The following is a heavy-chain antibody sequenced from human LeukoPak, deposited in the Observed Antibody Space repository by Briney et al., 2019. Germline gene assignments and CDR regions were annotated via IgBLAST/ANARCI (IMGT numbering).Heavy chain of an antibody. CDR1: GFTFSSYA. J-gene: IGHJ4*02. Sequence: GGSLRLSCAASGFTFSSYAMHWVRQAPGKGLEWVAVISHDGSNKYYADSVKGRFTISRDNSKNTLYLQMNSLRAEDTAVYYCASLFLVGATSDYWGQGTLVTVSS. CDR2: ISHDGSNK. V-gene: IGHV3-30-3*01. D-gene: IGHD1-26*01. CDR3: ASLFLVGATSDY.